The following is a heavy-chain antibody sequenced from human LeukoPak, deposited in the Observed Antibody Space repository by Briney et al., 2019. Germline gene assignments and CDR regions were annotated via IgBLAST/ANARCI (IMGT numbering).Heavy chain of an antibody. J-gene: IGHJ4*02. Sequence: GGSLRLSCAASGFTFDDYAMHWVRQAPGSGLEWVSGISWNSGSIGYADSVKGRFTISRDNAKNSLYLQMNSLRAEDTALYYCAKGTCSGYHPFDYWGQGTLVTVSS. CDR1: GFTFDDYA. CDR2: ISWNSGSI. D-gene: IGHD3-22*01. CDR3: AKGTCSGYHPFDY. V-gene: IGHV3-9*01.